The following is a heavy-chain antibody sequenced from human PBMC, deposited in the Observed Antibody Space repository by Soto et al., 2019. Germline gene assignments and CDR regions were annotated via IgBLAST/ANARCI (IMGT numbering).Heavy chain of an antibody. J-gene: IGHJ3*02. CDR1: GFTFSSYG. CDR3: ARVGGYDPYDALDI. Sequence: QVQLVESGGGVVQPGRSLRLSCAASGFTFSSYGMHWVRQAPGKGLEWVAVIWYDGSNKYYADSVKGRFTISRDNSKNTLYLQMNSLRAEDTAVYYCARVGGYDPYDALDIWGQGTMVTVSS. V-gene: IGHV3-33*01. CDR2: IWYDGSNK. D-gene: IGHD5-12*01.